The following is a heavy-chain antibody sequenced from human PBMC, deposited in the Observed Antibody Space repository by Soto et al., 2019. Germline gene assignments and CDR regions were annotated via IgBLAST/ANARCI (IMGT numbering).Heavy chain of an antibody. CDR1: NDSIRSGTYY. J-gene: IGHJ4*02. Sequence: SETLSLTCTVSNDSIRSGTYYWAWIRQPPGRGLEWMGSLSYLGTTDYNPSLKSRVTISKDASKNQFSLKLTSVTAADTAVYYCATGRSDSDWYEEHFWGRGTLVTVSS. CDR3: ATGRSDSDWYEEHF. CDR2: LSYLGTT. D-gene: IGHD6-19*01. V-gene: IGHV4-39*01.